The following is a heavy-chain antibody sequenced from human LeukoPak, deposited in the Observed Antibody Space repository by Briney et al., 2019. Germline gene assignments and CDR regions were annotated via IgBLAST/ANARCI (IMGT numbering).Heavy chain of an antibody. J-gene: IGHJ4*02. CDR2: IYYSGST. D-gene: IGHD3-22*01. V-gene: IGHV4-59*01. CDR3: ARVRDNSGYYPFDY. Sequence: SETLSLTCTVSGASISGYYWSWIRQPPGKGLERIGYIYYSGSTNYNPSLKSRVTISVDTSKNHFSLKLSSVTAADTAVYYCARVRDNSGYYPFDYWGQGILVTVSS. CDR1: GASISGYY.